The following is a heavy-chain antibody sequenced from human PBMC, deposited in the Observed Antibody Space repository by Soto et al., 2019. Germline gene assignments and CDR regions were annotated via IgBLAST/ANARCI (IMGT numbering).Heavy chain of an antibody. D-gene: IGHD6-6*01. J-gene: IGHJ6*02. Sequence: ASVKVSCKASGYSFTHYGISWVRQAPGQGLEWMGWIRGDNGNTKFAQEVQGRVSMTTDTSTRTVYMDLRSLRADDTAVYYCARVSSLYGLDVWSQGTTVTVSS. CDR3: ARVSSLYGLDV. CDR2: IRGDNGNT. V-gene: IGHV1-18*01. CDR1: GYSFTHYG.